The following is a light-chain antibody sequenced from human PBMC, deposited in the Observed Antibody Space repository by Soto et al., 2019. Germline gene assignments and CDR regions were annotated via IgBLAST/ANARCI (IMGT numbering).Light chain of an antibody. CDR3: QQYDSYSWT. CDR2: KAS. J-gene: IGKJ1*01. CDR1: QSISSR. Sequence: DIQMTQSPSTLSASVGDRVTITCRASQSISSRFAWYQQKPGKVPKLLIYKASSLESGVPSRFSGSGSGTESTLTISSLQPDDFATYDCQQYDSYSWTFGQGTKVEI. V-gene: IGKV1-5*03.